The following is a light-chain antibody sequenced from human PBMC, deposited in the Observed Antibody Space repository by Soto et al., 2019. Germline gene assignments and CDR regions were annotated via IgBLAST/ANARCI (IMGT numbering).Light chain of an antibody. CDR1: SSDVGGYNY. V-gene: IGLV2-14*01. Sequence: QSVLTQPASVSGSPGQSITISCTGTSSDVGGYNYVSWYQQHPGKAPKLMIYEVSNRPSGVSNRFSGSKSGNKASLTISGLQAEDEADYYCSSYTSINTVLFCGRTKVTVL. J-gene: IGLJ2*01. CDR3: SSYTSINTVL. CDR2: EVS.